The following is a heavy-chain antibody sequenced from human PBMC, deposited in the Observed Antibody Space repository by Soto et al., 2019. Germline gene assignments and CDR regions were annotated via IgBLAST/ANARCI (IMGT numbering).Heavy chain of an antibody. CDR2: IIPIFGTA. Sequence: VASVKVSCKASGGTFSSYAISWVRQAPGQGLEWMGGIIPIFGTANYAQKFQGRVTITADESTSTAYMELSSLRSEDTAVYYCARVVRSSGWDRLDYWGQGTLVTVSS. J-gene: IGHJ4*02. CDR1: GGTFSSYA. D-gene: IGHD6-19*01. V-gene: IGHV1-69*13. CDR3: ARVVRSSGWDRLDY.